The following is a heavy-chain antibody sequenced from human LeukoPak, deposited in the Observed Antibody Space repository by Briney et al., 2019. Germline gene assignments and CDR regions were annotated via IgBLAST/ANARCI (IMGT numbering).Heavy chain of an antibody. Sequence: GGSLRLSCAASGFTFSFYAMTWVRQAPGKGLEWVSSISSSSSYIYYADSVKGRFTISRDNAKNSLYLQMNSLRAEDTAVYYCARDYDFWSGYYLDFDYWGQGTLVTVSS. J-gene: IGHJ4*02. CDR1: GFTFSFYA. D-gene: IGHD3-3*01. CDR3: ARDYDFWSGYYLDFDY. CDR2: ISSSSSYI. V-gene: IGHV3-21*01.